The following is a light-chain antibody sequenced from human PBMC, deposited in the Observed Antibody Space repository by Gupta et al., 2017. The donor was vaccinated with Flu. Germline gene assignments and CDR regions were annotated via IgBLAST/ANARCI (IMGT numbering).Light chain of an antibody. V-gene: IGKV1-39*01. CDR2: DAS. CDR1: RGITTY. J-gene: IGKJ1*01. CDR3: HQSSSTPQT. Sequence: DVQMTQSPSSLSASVGDRVNITCRASRGITTYLHWYQQRLSKPPRHLIYDASKLLPGVPSRFSGSGSDTDCTLTITSLQPEDSATYYCHQSSSTPQTFGQGTKVEI.